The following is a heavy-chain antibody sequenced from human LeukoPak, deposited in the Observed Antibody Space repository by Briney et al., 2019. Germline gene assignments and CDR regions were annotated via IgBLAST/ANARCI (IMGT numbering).Heavy chain of an antibody. V-gene: IGHV3-23*01. CDR1: GFTFSSYA. D-gene: IGHD3-9*01. CDR2: ISGSGGST. CDR3: ASVYYDILTGYIDY. J-gene: IGHJ4*02. Sequence: GGSLRLSCAASGFTFSSYAMSRVRQAPGKGLEWVSAISGSGGSTYYADSVKGRFTISRDNSKNTLYLQMNSLRAEDTAVYYCASVYYDILTGYIDYWGQGTLVTVSS.